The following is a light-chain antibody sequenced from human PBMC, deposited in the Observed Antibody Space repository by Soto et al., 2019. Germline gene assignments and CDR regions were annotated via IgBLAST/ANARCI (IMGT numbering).Light chain of an antibody. J-gene: IGKJ1*01. CDR3: QQYNYWPPWT. CDR2: DVS. Sequence: EVVITQSPATLSVSPGERATLSCRASQSLSTYLAWFQQRPGQAPRLLIYDVSTRATGVPARFSGSGSGTEFTLTISGLQSEDFAVYYCQQYNYWPPWTFGQGTMVEIK. CDR1: QSLSTY. V-gene: IGKV3-15*01.